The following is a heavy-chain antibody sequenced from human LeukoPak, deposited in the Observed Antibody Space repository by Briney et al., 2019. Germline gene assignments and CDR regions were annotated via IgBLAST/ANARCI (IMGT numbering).Heavy chain of an antibody. CDR3: ARDRAAGSDWLDP. J-gene: IGHJ5*02. Sequence: SETLSLTCTVSGGSFGLYHWSWIRQPPGKGLGWIGYIFYNGSTKYNIPLKSRLTISIDTSKNQFSLKLSSMTAADTAVYYCARDRAAGSDWLDPWGQGTLVTVSS. V-gene: IGHV4-59*01. D-gene: IGHD3-10*01. CDR2: IFYNGST. CDR1: GGSFGLYH.